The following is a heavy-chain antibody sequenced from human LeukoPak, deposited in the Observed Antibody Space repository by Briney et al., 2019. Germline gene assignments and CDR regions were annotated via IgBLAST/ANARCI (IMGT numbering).Heavy chain of an antibody. D-gene: IGHD6-13*01. CDR1: GFTFSSYS. J-gene: IGHJ6*03. Sequence: GGSLRLSCAASGFTFSSYSMNWVRQAPGKGLEWVSSISSSSNYIYYADSVKGRFTISRDNAKNSLYLQMSSLRAEDTALYYCARTTIATTGSFFYYFLDVWGKGTTVTVSS. CDR2: ISSSSNYI. V-gene: IGHV3-21*01. CDR3: ARTTIATTGSFFYYFLDV.